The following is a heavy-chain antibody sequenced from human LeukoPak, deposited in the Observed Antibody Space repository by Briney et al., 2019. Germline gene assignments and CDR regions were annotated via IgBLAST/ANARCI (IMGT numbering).Heavy chain of an antibody. CDR2: IYSGGST. CDR3: ARDRRDTISFDI. CDR1: GFTVSSNY. D-gene: IGHD3-10*01. Sequence: GGSLRLSCAASGFTVSSNYMSWVRQAPGKGLEWVSVIYSGGSTYYADSVKGRFTISRDNSKNTLYLQMNSLRAEDTAVYYCARDRRDTISFDIWGQGTMVTVS. J-gene: IGHJ3*02. V-gene: IGHV3-66*02.